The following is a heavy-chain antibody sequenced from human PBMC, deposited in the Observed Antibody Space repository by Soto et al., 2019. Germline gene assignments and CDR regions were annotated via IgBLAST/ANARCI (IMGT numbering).Heavy chain of an antibody. D-gene: IGHD6-13*01. Sequence: GGSLRLSCAASGFTFSSYGIHWVRQAPGKGLEWVAVIWYDGSNKYYADSVKGRFTISRDNSKNTLYLQMNSLRAEDTAVYYCARGEAAAGLHDPFDTWGQGTMVTV. CDR1: GFTFSSYG. V-gene: IGHV3-33*01. CDR3: ARGEAAAGLHDPFDT. CDR2: IWYDGSNK. J-gene: IGHJ3*02.